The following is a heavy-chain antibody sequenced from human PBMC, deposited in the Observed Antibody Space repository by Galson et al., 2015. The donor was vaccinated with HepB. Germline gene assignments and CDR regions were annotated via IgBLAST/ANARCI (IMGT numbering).Heavy chain of an antibody. D-gene: IGHD2-21*02. CDR3: AKVVGSYCGGDCYSEYDAFDL. CDR2: ISGSGGST. V-gene: IGHV3-23*01. CDR1: GFTFSSSA. J-gene: IGHJ3*01. Sequence: SLRLSCAASGFTFSSSAMSWVRQAPGKGLEWVSAISGSGGSTYYADSVKGRFTISRDNSKSTLYLQMNSLRAEDTAVYYCAKVVGSYCGGDCYSEYDAFDLWGQGTMVTVS.